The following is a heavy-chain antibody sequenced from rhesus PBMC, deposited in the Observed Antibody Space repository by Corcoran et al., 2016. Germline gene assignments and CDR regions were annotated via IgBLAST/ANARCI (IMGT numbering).Heavy chain of an antibody. D-gene: IGHD2-21*01. CDR1: GFTCSSYA. Sequence: EVQLVESGGGLAKPGGSLRLSCAASGFTCSSYAMHGVRQARGKGLEGVSAIGSGGSTYYADSVKGRFTISGDNSKNTLSLQMNSLGAEDTAVYYCAKDYWPWSRGVLVTVSS. CDR3: AKDYWP. CDR2: IGSGGST. J-gene: IGHJ5-2*02. V-gene: IGHV3-103*01.